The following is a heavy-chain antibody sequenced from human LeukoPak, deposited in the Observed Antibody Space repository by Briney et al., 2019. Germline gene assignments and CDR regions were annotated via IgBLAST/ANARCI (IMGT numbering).Heavy chain of an antibody. J-gene: IGHJ3*01. CDR3: AKGGAAMTDAPHGDVATTTLDGF. CDR2: VRGGGGRT. V-gene: IGHV3-23*01. CDR1: GFAFSAFA. Sequence: GGSLRLSCVASGFAFSAFAISWVRQAPGKGLEWVSAVRGGGGRTFYADSVRGRFTISRDNSKKTAFLQMDSLRAEDTAVYYCAKGGAAMTDAPHGDVATTTLDGFWGQGTMVTVSS. D-gene: IGHD1-26*01.